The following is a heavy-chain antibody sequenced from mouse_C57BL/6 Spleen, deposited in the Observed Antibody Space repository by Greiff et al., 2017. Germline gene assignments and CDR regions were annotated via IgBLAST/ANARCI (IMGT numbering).Heavy chain of an antibody. CDR1: GYAFSSYW. V-gene: IGHV1-80*01. CDR3: AREGYGYDGDYYAMDY. Sequence: QVQLKESGAELVKPGASVKISCKASGYAFSSYWMNWVKQRPGKGLEWIGQIYPGDGDTNYNGKFKGKATLTADKSSSTAYMQLSSLTSEDSAVYFCAREGYGYDGDYYAMDYWGQGTSVTVSS. J-gene: IGHJ4*01. CDR2: IYPGDGDT. D-gene: IGHD2-2*01.